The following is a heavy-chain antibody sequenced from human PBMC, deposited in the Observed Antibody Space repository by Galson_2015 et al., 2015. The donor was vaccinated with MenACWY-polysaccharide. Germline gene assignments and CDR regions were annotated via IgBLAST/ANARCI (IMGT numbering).Heavy chain of an antibody. D-gene: IGHD5-18*01. Sequence: SLRLSCAASALTFSSYWMSWVRQAPGKGLEWVANINLDGRDKYYVDSVRGRFTISRDNARNSLYLRMNSLRVEDTAVYYCARQRGYSYGYNDYWGQGTLVTVSS. CDR3: ARQRGYSYGYNDY. CDR1: ALTFSSYW. J-gene: IGHJ4*02. CDR2: INLDGRDK. V-gene: IGHV3-7*01.